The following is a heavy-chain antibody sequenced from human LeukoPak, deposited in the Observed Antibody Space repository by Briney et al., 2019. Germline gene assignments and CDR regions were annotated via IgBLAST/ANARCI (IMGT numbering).Heavy chain of an antibody. D-gene: IGHD3-22*01. CDR1: GGSISGSDW. Sequence: SETLSLTCAVSGGSISGSDWWSWVRQPPGKGLEWIGYIYYSGSTNYNPSLKSRVTISVDTSKNQFSLKLSSVTAADTAVYFCARARSRHYYDSSGYYTNWYFDLWGRGTLVTVSS. CDR3: ARARSRHYYDSSGYYTNWYFDL. V-gene: IGHV4-61*01. CDR2: IYYSGST. J-gene: IGHJ2*01.